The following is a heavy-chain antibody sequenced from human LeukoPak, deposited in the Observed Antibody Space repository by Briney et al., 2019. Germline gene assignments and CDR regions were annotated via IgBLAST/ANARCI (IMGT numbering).Heavy chain of an antibody. Sequence: GGSLRLSCAASGITFSNYVMSWVRQAPGKGLEWVSAISGGGRNTYYAASVKGRFTISRDNFKNMLHLQMNSLRAEDTAVYYCAKDRTSMVTTGLDYWGQGTLVTVSS. V-gene: IGHV3-23*01. J-gene: IGHJ4*02. CDR3: AKDRTSMVTTGLDY. D-gene: IGHD4-17*01. CDR2: ISGGGRNT. CDR1: GITFSNYV.